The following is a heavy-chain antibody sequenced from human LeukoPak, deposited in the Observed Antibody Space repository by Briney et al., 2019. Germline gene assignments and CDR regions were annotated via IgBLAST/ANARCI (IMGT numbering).Heavy chain of an antibody. CDR2: INHSGST. J-gene: IGHJ4*02. CDR1: GGSFTDYS. CDR3: ARLGLYTSSWYRFYYFDY. Sequence: SETLSLTCGVYGGSFTDYSWSWLRQTPGKGLEWIGDINHSGSTSYNSALKSRVTISVDTSRNQFSLKLSSVTAADTADYYCARLGLYTSSWYRFYYFDYWGQGSPVTVSS. V-gene: IGHV4-34*01. D-gene: IGHD6-13*01.